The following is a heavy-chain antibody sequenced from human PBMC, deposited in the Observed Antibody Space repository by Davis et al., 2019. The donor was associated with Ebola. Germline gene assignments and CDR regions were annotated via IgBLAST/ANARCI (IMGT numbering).Heavy chain of an antibody. J-gene: IGHJ6*02. V-gene: IGHV1-46*01. CDR1: GYTFTSYY. CDR3: ARDVVVVPAAILSYYYYGMDV. CDR2: INPSGGST. D-gene: IGHD2-2*01. Sequence: AASVKVSCKASGYTFTSYYMHWVRQAPGQGLEWMGIINPSGGSTSYAQKFRGRVTMTRDTSTSTVYMELSSLRSEDTAVYYCARDVVVVPAAILSYYYYGMDVWGQGTTVTVSS.